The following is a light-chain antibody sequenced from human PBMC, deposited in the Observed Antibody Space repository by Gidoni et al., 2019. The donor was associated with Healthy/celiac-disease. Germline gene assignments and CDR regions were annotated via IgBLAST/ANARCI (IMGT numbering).Light chain of an antibody. J-gene: IGLJ3*02. V-gene: IGLV1-44*01. Sequence: QSGLTQPPSASWTPGQRVTISCSGSSSNIGSNTVNWYQQLPGTAPKLLIYSNNQRPSGVPDRFSGSKSGTSASLAISGLQSEDEADYYCAAWDDSLSWVFGGGTKLTVL. CDR2: SNN. CDR1: SSNIGSNT. CDR3: AAWDDSLSWV.